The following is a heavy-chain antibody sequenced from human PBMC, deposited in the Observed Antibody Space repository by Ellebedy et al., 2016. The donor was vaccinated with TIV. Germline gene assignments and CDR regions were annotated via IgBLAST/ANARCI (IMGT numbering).Heavy chain of an antibody. Sequence: ASVKVSCKASGYTFTSYGISWVRQAPGHGLEWMGWISAYNGNTNYAQKLQGRVTTTTDTSTSTAYMELRSLRSDDTAVYYCARDRGFTRSYGDYEGDYFDYWGQGTLVTVSS. CDR3: ARDRGFTRSYGDYEGDYFDY. CDR2: ISAYNGNT. CDR1: GYTFTSYG. V-gene: IGHV1-18*01. D-gene: IGHD4-17*01. J-gene: IGHJ4*02.